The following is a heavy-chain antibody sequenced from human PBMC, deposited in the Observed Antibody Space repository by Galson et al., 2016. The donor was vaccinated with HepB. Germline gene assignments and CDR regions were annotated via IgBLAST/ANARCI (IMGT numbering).Heavy chain of an antibody. V-gene: IGHV3-9*01. J-gene: IGHJ4*02. Sequence: SLRLSCAASGFSFDDYAMHWVRQVPGKGLECVSDIGWNSVNVGYADSVKGQFTISRDNAKNSLYLQMNNLRVDDTALYYCAKSTGRTGGYFHLWGQGTPVTVSS. D-gene: IGHD1-1*01. CDR1: GFSFDDYA. CDR3: AKSTGRTGGYFHL. CDR2: IGWNSVNV.